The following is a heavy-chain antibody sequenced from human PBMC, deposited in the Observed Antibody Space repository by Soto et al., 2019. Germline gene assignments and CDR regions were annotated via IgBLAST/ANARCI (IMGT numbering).Heavy chain of an antibody. Sequence: EVQLLESGGGLVQPGGSLRLSCAASGFTFSSYAMSWVRQAPGKGLEWVSAINDRGGSAYYADSVKGRFTISRDNSKNTLYLQVNSLRAEDTALYYCARGGGSSWYDCWGQGTLVTVSS. CDR2: INDRGGSA. CDR3: ARGGGSSWYDC. V-gene: IGHV3-23*01. D-gene: IGHD1-26*01. CDR1: GFTFSSYA. J-gene: IGHJ5*01.